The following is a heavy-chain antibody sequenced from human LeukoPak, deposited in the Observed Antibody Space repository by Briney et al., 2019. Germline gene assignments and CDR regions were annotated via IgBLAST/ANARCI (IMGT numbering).Heavy chain of an antibody. Sequence: ASVKVSCKASGYTFTGYYMHWVRQAPGQGLEWMGRISPNSGGTNYAQKFQGRVTMTRDTSISTAYMELSRLRSDDTAVYYCAREGGEYGSGSYHNWGQGTLVTVSS. J-gene: IGHJ4*02. D-gene: IGHD3-10*01. CDR3: AREGGEYGSGSYHN. CDR1: GYTFTGYY. V-gene: IGHV1-2*06. CDR2: ISPNSGGT.